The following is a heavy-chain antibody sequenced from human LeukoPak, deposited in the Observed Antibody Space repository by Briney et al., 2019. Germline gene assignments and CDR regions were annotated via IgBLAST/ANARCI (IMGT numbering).Heavy chain of an antibody. Sequence: GGSLRLSCAASGFTFDDYAMHWVRQAPGKGLERVSLISGDGGSTYYADSVKGRFTISRDNSKNSLYLQMNSLRTEDTALYYCAKDSLFWSGYYWNWFDPWGQGTLVTVSS. J-gene: IGHJ5*02. CDR3: AKDSLFWSGYYWNWFDP. V-gene: IGHV3-43*02. CDR1: GFTFDDYA. CDR2: ISGDGGST. D-gene: IGHD3-3*01.